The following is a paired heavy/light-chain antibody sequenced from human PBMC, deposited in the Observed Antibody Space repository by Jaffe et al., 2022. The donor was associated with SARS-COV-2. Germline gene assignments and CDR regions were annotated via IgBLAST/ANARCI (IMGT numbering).Heavy chain of an antibody. D-gene: IGHD2-21*01. V-gene: IGHV7-4-1*02. Sequence: QVQLVQSGSELKRPGASVKVSCKASGYTFRNYAINWVRQAPGRGLEWMGWINTDTGSPRYAQGFTGRLVFSLDTSVRTAFLEISDLKPEDTAVYFCAREGGSKIARSQYGMDVWGLGTTVTVAS. CDR1: GYTFRNYA. CDR2: INTDTGSP. CDR3: AREGGSKIARSQYGMDV. J-gene: IGHJ6*02.
Light chain of an antibody. CDR1: TSNIGAGFD. V-gene: IGLV1-40*01. CDR3: QSYDSSQRGSWV. J-gene: IGLJ3*02. CDR2: GNN. Sequence: QSMLTQPPSVSGAPGQRVTISCAGTTSNIGAGFDVHWYQQVPGAAPKLLIFGNNNRPSGVPDRFSGSKSGTSASLAITGLQVEDEADYYCQSYDSSQRGSWVFGGGTALTVL.